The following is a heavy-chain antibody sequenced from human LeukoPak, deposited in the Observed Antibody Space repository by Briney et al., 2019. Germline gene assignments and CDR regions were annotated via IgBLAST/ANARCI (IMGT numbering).Heavy chain of an antibody. Sequence: GGSLRLSCAASGFTFSSYAMSWVRQAPGKGLEWVSAISGSGGSTYYADSVKGRFTISRDDSKNTLYLQMNSLRAEDTAVYYCAKVIVPYYYYYMDVWGKGTTVTVSS. J-gene: IGHJ6*03. CDR3: AKVIVPYYYYYMDV. D-gene: IGHD2-15*01. CDR1: GFTFSSYA. V-gene: IGHV3-23*01. CDR2: ISGSGGST.